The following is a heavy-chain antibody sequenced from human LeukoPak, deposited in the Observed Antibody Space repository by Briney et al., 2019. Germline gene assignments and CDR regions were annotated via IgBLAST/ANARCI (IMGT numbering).Heavy chain of an antibody. V-gene: IGHV1-2*02. D-gene: IGHD3-22*01. CDR3: GRMYYYDSSGYFHDAFDI. Sequence: ASVKVSCKASGYTFTGYYMHWVRQAPGQGLEWMGWINPNSGGTNYAQKFQGRVTMTRDTSISTAYMELSRLRSDDTAVYYCGRMYYYDSSGYFHDAFDIWGQGTMVTVSS. CDR2: INPNSGGT. J-gene: IGHJ3*02. CDR1: GYTFTGYY.